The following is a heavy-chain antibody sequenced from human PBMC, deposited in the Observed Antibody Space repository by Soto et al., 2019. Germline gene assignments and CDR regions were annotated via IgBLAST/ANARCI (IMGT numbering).Heavy chain of an antibody. D-gene: IGHD6-19*01. Sequence: SETLSLTCTVSGDSISNYYWNWIRQPPGKGLEWIGYIYYSGSTNYNPSLKSRVTISVDTSKNQFSLKLSSVTVADTAVYYCARTRGQWLDYAFDSWGQGTMVTVSS. CDR2: IYYSGST. J-gene: IGHJ3*01. V-gene: IGHV4-59*12. CDR1: GDSISNYY. CDR3: ARTRGQWLDYAFDS.